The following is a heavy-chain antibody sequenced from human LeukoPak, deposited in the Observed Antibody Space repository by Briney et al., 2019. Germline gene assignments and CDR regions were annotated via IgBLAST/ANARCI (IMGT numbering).Heavy chain of an antibody. V-gene: IGHV4-59*12. D-gene: IGHD6-13*01. Sequence: SETLSLTCTVSGGSISSYYWSWIRQPPGKGLEWIGYISYSGSTIYNPSLKSRVAISVDTSKNQFSLKLSSVTAADTAVYYCARDYSGYYFDYWGQGTLVTVSS. J-gene: IGHJ4*02. CDR1: GGSISSYY. CDR3: ARDYSGYYFDY. CDR2: ISYSGST.